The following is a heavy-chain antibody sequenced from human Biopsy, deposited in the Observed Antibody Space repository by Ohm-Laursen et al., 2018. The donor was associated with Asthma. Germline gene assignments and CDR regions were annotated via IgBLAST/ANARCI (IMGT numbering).Heavy chain of an antibody. CDR3: AKRRGYSGHDNDY. J-gene: IGHJ4*02. CDR1: GFMFRSFG. Sequence: SLRLSCTASGFMFRSFGMRWVRQAPGKGLEWVAVISYDGNHKFYEDSVKGRFTISRDNSKNTLYLQVNSLRTEDTAVYYCAKRRGYSGHDNDYWGQGTLVIVSS. V-gene: IGHV3-30*18. D-gene: IGHD5-12*01. CDR2: ISYDGNHK.